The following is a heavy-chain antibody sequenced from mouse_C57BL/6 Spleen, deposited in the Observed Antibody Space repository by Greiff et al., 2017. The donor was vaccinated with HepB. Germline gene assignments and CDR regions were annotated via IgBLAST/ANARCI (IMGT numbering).Heavy chain of an antibody. D-gene: IGHD2-4*01. CDR1: GFSLTSYG. J-gene: IGHJ3*01. Sequence: QVQLKESGPGLVAPSQSLSITCTVSGFSLTSYGVDWVRQSPGKGLEWLGVIWGVGSTNYNSALKSRLSISKDNSKSQVFLKMNSLQTDDTAMYYCASGNYDYDGGAWFAYWGQGTLVTVSA. CDR2: IWGVGST. V-gene: IGHV2-6*01. CDR3: ASGNYDYDGGAWFAY.